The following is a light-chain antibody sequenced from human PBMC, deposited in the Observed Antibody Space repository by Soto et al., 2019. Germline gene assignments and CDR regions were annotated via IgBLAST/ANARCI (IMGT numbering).Light chain of an antibody. J-gene: IGKJ5*01. CDR3: QQRRNWQVT. V-gene: IGKV3-11*01. Sequence: EIVLTQSPATLSLSPGERATLSCRASQSVSSYLAWYQQKPGQAPRLLIYGASSRATGIPDRFSGSGSGTDFTLTISRLEPEDFAVYYCQQRRNWQVTFGQGTRLEIK. CDR1: QSVSSY. CDR2: GAS.